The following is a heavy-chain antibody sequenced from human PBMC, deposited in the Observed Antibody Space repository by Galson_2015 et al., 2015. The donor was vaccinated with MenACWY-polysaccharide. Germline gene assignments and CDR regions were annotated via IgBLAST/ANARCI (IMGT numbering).Heavy chain of an antibody. J-gene: IGHJ4*02. Sequence: QSGAEVKKPGESLKISCKGSGYSFTSYWIGWVRQIPGEGLEWMGIIYPGDSDTRYSPSFQGQVTISADKSISTAYLQWSSLKASDTAMYYCARLPLGPYCSGGSCYHFDYWGQGTLVTVSS. D-gene: IGHD2-15*01. CDR3: ARLPLGPYCSGGSCYHFDY. CDR1: GYSFTSYW. CDR2: IYPGDSDT. V-gene: IGHV5-51*01.